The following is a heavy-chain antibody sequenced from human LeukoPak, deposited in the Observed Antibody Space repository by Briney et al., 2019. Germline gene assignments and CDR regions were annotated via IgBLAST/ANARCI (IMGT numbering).Heavy chain of an antibody. D-gene: IGHD3-22*01. CDR1: GGSISSGRYY. Sequence: SETLSLTCTVSGGSISSGRYYWSWIRQPAGKGLEWIGRIYTSGSTNYNPSLKSRVTISVDTSKNQFSLKLSSVTAADTTVYYCAREYYYDRGAFDIWGQGTMVTVSS. V-gene: IGHV4-61*02. CDR2: IYTSGST. J-gene: IGHJ3*02. CDR3: AREYYYDRGAFDI.